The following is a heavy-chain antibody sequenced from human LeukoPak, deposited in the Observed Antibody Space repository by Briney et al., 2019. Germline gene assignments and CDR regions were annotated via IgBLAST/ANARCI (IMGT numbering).Heavy chain of an antibody. D-gene: IGHD1-7*01. J-gene: IGHJ4*02. V-gene: IGHV1-2*02. CDR3: VRDALNWNYDY. CDR1: GYTFTDYF. Sequence: ASVTVSFTASGYTFTDYFMHWVRQAPGQGLEWMGWISPTNGDTRYAQNFQGRVTMTRDTSISTAYMELSRLRSDDTAVYYCVRDALNWNYDYWGQGTLVAVSS. CDR2: ISPTNGDT.